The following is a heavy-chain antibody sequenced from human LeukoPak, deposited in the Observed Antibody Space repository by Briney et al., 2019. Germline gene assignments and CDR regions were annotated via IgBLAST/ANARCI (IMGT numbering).Heavy chain of an antibody. CDR3: AKVGDGWFLVH. CDR1: GGSIRGYY. J-gene: IGHJ4*02. D-gene: IGHD6-19*01. V-gene: IGHV4-59*12. Sequence: SETLSLTCTVSGGSIRGYYWSWIRQSPGKGLEWIGYIYYLGGTNYNPSLKSRVTISVDTSKNQFSLNLTSVTAADMAVYYCAKVGDGWFLVHWGQGTLVTVSS. CDR2: IYYLGGT.